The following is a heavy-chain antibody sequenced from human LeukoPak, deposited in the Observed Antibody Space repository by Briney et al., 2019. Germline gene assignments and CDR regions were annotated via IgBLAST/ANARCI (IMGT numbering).Heavy chain of an antibody. D-gene: IGHD3-22*01. CDR1: GFTFSSYW. CDR3: ARDENYYDSSGYSRDDFDI. V-gene: IGHV3-7*01. J-gene: IGHJ3*02. CDR2: IKQDGSEK. Sequence: PGGSLRLSCVASGFTFSSYWMSWVRQAPGKGLEWVANIKQDGSEKYYVDSVKGRFTISRDNAKNSLYLQMNSLRAEDTAVYYCARDENYYDSSGYSRDDFDIWGQGTMVTVSS.